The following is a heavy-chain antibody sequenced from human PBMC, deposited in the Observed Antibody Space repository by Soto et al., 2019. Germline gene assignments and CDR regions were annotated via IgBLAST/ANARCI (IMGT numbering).Heavy chain of an antibody. CDR1: GFTFSSSA. J-gene: IGHJ4*02. D-gene: IGHD4-17*01. Sequence: QVQLVESGGGVVQPGRSLRLSCAASGFTFSSSAMHWVRQAPGKGLEWVAVISYDGSNKYYADSVKGRFTISRDNSKNTLYLQMNSLRAEDTAVYYCATRETDYGSNWGQGTLVTVSS. V-gene: IGHV3-30-3*01. CDR3: ATRETDYGSN. CDR2: ISYDGSNK.